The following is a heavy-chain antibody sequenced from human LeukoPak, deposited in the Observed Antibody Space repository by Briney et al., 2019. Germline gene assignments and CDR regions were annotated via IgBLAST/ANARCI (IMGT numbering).Heavy chain of an antibody. D-gene: IGHD3-22*01. J-gene: IGHJ4*02. CDR3: ARVDDRGHYYDSSGPRKLFDY. V-gene: IGHV1-2*02. Sequence: ASVKVSCKASGYTFTSYGISWVRQAPGQGLEWMGWINPNSGGTNYARKFQGRVTMTRDTSIRAAYMELRRLRSDDTAVYYCARVDDRGHYYDSSGPRKLFDYWGQGTLVTVSS. CDR1: GYTFTSYG. CDR2: INPNSGGT.